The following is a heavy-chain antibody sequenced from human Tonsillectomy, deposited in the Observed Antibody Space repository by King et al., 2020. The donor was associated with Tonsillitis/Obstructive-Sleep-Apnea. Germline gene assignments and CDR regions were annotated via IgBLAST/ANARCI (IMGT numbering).Heavy chain of an antibody. V-gene: IGHV1-2*02. Sequence: VQLVESGAEVKKPGASVKVSSKTSGYIFTGYYIHWVRQAPGQGLEWMGWINPNSGDTNYAQKFQGRVTMTRDTSISTAYMELSSLRSDDTAVYFCARALYPSGILIPDQWGQRTLVTASP. J-gene: IGHJ5*02. CDR2: INPNSGDT. CDR3: ARALYPSGILIPDQ. CDR1: GYIFTGYY. D-gene: IGHD1-26*01.